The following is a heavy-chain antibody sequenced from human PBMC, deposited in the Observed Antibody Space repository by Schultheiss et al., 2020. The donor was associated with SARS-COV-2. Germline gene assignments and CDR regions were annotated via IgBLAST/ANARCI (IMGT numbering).Heavy chain of an antibody. J-gene: IGHJ5*02. CDR3: ARDRHPQYHWFDP. CDR1: GGSISSSSYY. D-gene: IGHD4-11*01. CDR2: IYYSGST. Sequence: GSLRLSCTVSGGSISSSSYYWGWIRQPPGKGLEWIGSIYYSGSTYYNPSLKSRVTISVDTSKNQFSLKLSSVTAADTAVYYCARDRHPQYHWFDPWGQGTLVTVSS. V-gene: IGHV4-39*02.